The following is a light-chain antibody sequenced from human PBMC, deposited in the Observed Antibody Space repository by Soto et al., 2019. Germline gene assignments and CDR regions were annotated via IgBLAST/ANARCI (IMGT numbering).Light chain of an antibody. CDR3: GTWDSSLSAVV. CDR2: DNN. Sequence: QSVLTQPPSVSAAPGQKVTISCSGSSSNIGNNYVSWYQQLPGTAPKLLIYDNNKRPSGIPHRFSGSKSGTSATLGITGLQTGDEADYYCGTWDSSLSAVVFGGGTKVTVL. J-gene: IGLJ2*01. V-gene: IGLV1-51*01. CDR1: SSNIGNNY.